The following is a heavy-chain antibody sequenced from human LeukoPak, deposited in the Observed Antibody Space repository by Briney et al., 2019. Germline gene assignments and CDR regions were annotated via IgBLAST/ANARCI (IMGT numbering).Heavy chain of an antibody. CDR2: IYHSGST. Sequence: YPSGTLSLTCAVSGGSISSSNWWSWVRQPPGKGLEWIGEIYHSGSTNYNPSLKSRVTISVDTSKNQFSLKLSSVTAADTAVYYCATLSPYVWGSYRYSWGQGTLVTVSS. J-gene: IGHJ4*02. V-gene: IGHV4-4*02. CDR3: ATLSPYVWGSYRYS. CDR1: GGSISSSNW. D-gene: IGHD3-16*01.